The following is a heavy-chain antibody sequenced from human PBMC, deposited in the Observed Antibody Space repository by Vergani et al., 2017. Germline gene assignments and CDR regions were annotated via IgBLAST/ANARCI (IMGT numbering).Heavy chain of an antibody. CDR1: DSSIMTNPY. CDR3: ARHRGSGSFFPSSYFYWMDV. D-gene: IGHD3-10*01. J-gene: IGHJ6*02. V-gene: IGHV4-38-2*01. CDR2: IHHSGDT. Sequence: QVQLQESGPGLVKPSETLTLTCDVSDSSIMTNPYWGWFRQSPGKGLEWIWCIHHSGDTHYNSSLKSRVSISIVSSSKFSLSLTSVTAADTAIYYCARHRGSGSFFPSSYFYWMDVWGHGTTVTVSS.